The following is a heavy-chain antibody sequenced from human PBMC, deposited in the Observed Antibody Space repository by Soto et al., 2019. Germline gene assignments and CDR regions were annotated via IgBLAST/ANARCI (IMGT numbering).Heavy chain of an antibody. CDR1: GFTFSSYG. Sequence: GGSLRLSCAASGFTFSSYGMHWVRQAPGKGLEWVAVISYDGSNKYYADSVKGRFTISRGNSKNTLYLQMNSLRAEDTAVYYCAKVRSHTATINYFDYWGQGTLVTVSS. CDR3: AKVRSHTATINYFDY. D-gene: IGHD4-4*01. CDR2: ISYDGSNK. V-gene: IGHV3-30*18. J-gene: IGHJ4*02.